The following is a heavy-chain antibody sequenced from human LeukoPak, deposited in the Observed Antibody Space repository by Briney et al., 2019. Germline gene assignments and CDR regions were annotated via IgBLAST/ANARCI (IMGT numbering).Heavy chain of an antibody. D-gene: IGHD2-8*01. V-gene: IGHV3-23*01. J-gene: IGHJ6*03. CDR1: GFTFSSYW. CDR2: ISGSGGST. CDR3: AKDLGGVTPYYYYYYMDV. Sequence: GGSLRLSCAASGFTFSSYWMSWVRQAPGKGLEWVSAISGSGGSTYYADSVKGRFTISRDNSKNTLYLQMNSLRAEDTAVYYCAKDLGGVTPYYYYYYMDVWGKGTTVTVSS.